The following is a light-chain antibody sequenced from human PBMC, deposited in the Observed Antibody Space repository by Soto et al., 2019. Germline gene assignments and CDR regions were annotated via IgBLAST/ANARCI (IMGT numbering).Light chain of an antibody. J-gene: IGKJ4*01. CDR1: QSVSRY. V-gene: IGKV3-11*01. CDR3: QHRTTPFT. Sequence: EIVLTQSPATLSLSPGERATLSCRASQSVSRYLAWYQQKPGQAPRLLIYGASNRATGIPARFSGSGSGTDFTLTISSLEPEDFAVYYCQHRTTPFTFGGGTKVQIK. CDR2: GAS.